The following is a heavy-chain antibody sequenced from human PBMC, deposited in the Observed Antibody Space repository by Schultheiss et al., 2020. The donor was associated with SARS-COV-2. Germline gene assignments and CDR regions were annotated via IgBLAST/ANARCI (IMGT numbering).Heavy chain of an antibody. Sequence: ASVKVSCKASGYTFTSYGISWVRQAPGQGLEWMGWISAYNGNTNYAQKLQGRVTMTTDTSTSTAYMELSRLRSEDAAVYYCAKYRGWYARPPLLFDYWGQGILVTVSS. V-gene: IGHV1-18*04. D-gene: IGHD6-19*01. CDR1: GYTFTSYG. CDR3: AKYRGWYARPPLLFDY. CDR2: ISAYNGNT. J-gene: IGHJ4*02.